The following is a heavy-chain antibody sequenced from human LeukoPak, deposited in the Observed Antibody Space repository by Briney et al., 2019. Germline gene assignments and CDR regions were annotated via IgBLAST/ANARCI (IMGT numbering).Heavy chain of an antibody. CDR1: GFTFTSYY. Sequence: GGSLRLSCAASGFTFTSYYMHWVRQAPGQGLEWMGIINPSGGSTSYAQKFQGRVTMTRDTSTSTVYMELSSLRSEDTAVYYCARAGGYYDSSGYYDYWGQGTLVTVSS. J-gene: IGHJ4*02. V-gene: IGHV1-46*01. CDR2: INPSGGST. CDR3: ARAGGYYDSSGYYDY. D-gene: IGHD3-22*01.